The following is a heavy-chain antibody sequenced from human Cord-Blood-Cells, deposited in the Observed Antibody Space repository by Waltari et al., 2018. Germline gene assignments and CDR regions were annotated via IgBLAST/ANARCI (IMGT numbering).Heavy chain of an antibody. D-gene: IGHD3-22*01. CDR3: ASNYYDSSGYYYARFDY. V-gene: IGHV1-69*02. J-gene: IGHJ4*02. Sequence: QVQLVQSGAEVKKPGSSVKVSCKASGGTFSSYTISWVRQAPGQGLEWMGRIIPILGIANYAQKCQGRVTITADKSTSTAYRELSSLRAEDTAVYYCASNYYDSSGYYYARFDYWGQGTLVTVSS. CDR1: GGTFSSYT. CDR2: IIPILGIA.